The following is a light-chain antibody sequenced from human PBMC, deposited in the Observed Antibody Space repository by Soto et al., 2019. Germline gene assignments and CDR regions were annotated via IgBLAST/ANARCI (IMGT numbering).Light chain of an antibody. J-gene: IGKJ1*01. CDR3: QQTYRTRT. Sequence: DIQMTQSPSSLSASGGDRVTITCRASQGISTYLKWSQHRPGKAPNLLIFDASTLHSGVPSRFSASGSGTDFTLTISSLQPEDFATYYCQQTYRTRTFGPGTRVE. CDR2: DAS. V-gene: IGKV1-39*01. CDR1: QGISTY.